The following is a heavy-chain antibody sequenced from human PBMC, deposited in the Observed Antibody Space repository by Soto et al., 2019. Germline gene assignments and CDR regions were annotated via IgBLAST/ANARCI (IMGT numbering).Heavy chain of an antibody. CDR2: ISSSSSYI. CDR3: ARDFAMGYYYYGMDV. CDR1: GFTFSSYS. V-gene: IGHV3-21*01. Sequence: TGGSLRLSCAASGFTFSSYSMNWVRQAPGKGLEWVSSISSSSSYIYYADSVKGRFTISRDNAKNSLYLQMNSLRAEDTAVYYCARDFAMGYYYYGMDVWGQGTTVTVSS. D-gene: IGHD5-18*01. J-gene: IGHJ6*02.